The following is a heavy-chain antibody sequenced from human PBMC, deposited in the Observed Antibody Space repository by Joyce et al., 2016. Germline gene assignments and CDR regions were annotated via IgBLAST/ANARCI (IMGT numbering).Heavy chain of an antibody. D-gene: IGHD3-3*01. Sequence: QLQLVESGGGVVQPGRSLRLSCAASGFTFTNYGMHWVRQAPGKGLEWVAFIWDDGHDKYHADSVKDRFTISRDKSKKTVYLQMNSLRVEDTDVYYCARERRLTIFGAARYGMDVWGQGTTVTVSS. CDR2: IWDDGHDK. CDR3: ARERRLTIFGAARYGMDV. J-gene: IGHJ6*02. V-gene: IGHV3-33*01. CDR1: GFTFTNYG.